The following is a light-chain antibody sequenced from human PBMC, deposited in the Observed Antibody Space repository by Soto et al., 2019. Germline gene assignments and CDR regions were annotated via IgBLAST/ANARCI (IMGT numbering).Light chain of an antibody. Sequence: QSALTQPASVSGSPGQSITISCTGTSSDVGGYNYVSWYQQHPGKAPKLMICEVSNRPSGVSNRFSGSKSGNTASLTISGLQAEDEADYYCSSYTSSITYVFGPGTKLTVL. J-gene: IGLJ1*01. V-gene: IGLV2-14*01. CDR1: SSDVGGYNY. CDR2: EVS. CDR3: SSYTSSITYV.